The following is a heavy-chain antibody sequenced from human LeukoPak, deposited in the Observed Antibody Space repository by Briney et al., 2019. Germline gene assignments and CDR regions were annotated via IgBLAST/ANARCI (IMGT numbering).Heavy chain of an antibody. CDR3: ASGHQKNGHSSGYTGYFDY. V-gene: IGHV3-21*01. CDR1: GFTFSSGS. CDR2: ISISSSYI. D-gene: IGHD3-22*01. Sequence: PGGSLRLACAASGFTFSSGSINWVRQAPGRGLEWVSSISISSSYIYYADSVRGGVTISRDMAKNSLYLQMNSARAEGTAVSYCASGHQKNGHSSGYTGYFDYWGQGTLVTVSS. J-gene: IGHJ4*02.